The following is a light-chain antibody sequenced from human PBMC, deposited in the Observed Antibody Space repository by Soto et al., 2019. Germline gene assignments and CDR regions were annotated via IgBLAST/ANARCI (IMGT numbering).Light chain of an antibody. J-gene: IGKJ5*01. CDR1: QSLLYNNTYNY. Sequence: EIVMTQSPLTLPVTPGEPASISSRSSQSLLYNNTYNYLDWYVQKPGXSPXLLIYFGSNRAPGVPDRFSGSGSGTDFTLKINRVEAEDVGTYYCMQALQSLTFGQGTRLEIK. V-gene: IGKV2-28*01. CDR3: MQALQSLT. CDR2: FGS.